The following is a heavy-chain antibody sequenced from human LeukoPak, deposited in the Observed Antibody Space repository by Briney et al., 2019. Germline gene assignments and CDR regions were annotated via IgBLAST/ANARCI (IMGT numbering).Heavy chain of an antibody. CDR2: INDNGGGT. Sequence: GGSLRLSCVASGFIFSRYAMGWVRQAPGKGLEWVSDINDNGGGTFYADSVKGRFSVSRDNSKNTLYMQMNSLRGGDTAVYYCAKKLGSSPGDFFDYWGQGTLVTVSS. CDR1: GFIFSRYA. CDR3: AKKLGSSPGDFFDY. D-gene: IGHD6-6*01. J-gene: IGHJ4*02. V-gene: IGHV3-23*01.